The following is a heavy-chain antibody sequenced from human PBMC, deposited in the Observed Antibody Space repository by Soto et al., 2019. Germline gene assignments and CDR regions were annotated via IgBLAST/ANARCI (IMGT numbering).Heavy chain of an antibody. D-gene: IGHD6-13*01. V-gene: IGHV4-39*01. CDR3: ARQPLVGSSWYGDEIDY. CDR2: IYYSGST. J-gene: IGHJ4*02. Sequence: SETLSLTCTVSGGSISSGGYYWSWIRQHPGKGLEWIGYIYYSGSTYYNPSLKSRVTISVDTSKNQFSLRLRSVTAADTGVFYCARQPLVGSSWYGDEIDYWGQGTLVTVSS. CDR1: GGSISSGGYY.